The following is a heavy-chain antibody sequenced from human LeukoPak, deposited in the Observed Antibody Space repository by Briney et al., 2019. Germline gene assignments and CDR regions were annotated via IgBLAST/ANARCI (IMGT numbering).Heavy chain of an antibody. Sequence: AGGSLRLSCAASGFTFSSYAMSWVRQAPGKGLEWVSAISGSGGSTYYADSVKGRFTISRDNSKNTLYLQMNSLRAEDTAVYYCAKWASSWYEGGPNDYWGQGTLVTVSS. J-gene: IGHJ4*02. D-gene: IGHD6-13*01. CDR1: GFTFSSYA. CDR2: ISGSGGST. V-gene: IGHV3-23*01. CDR3: AKWASSWYEGGPNDY.